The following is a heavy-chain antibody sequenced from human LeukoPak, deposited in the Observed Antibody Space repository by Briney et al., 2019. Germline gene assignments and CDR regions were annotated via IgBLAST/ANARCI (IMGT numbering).Heavy chain of an antibody. CDR3: ARGYCSGGSCYLQLYYYYYYMDV. J-gene: IGHJ6*03. CDR2: INWNGGST. Sequence: PGGSLRLSCAASGFTFDDYGMSWVRQAPGKGLEWVSGINWNGGSTGYADSVKGRFTISRDNAKNSLYLQMNSLRAEDTAVYYCARGYCSGGSCYLQLYYYYYYMDVWGKGTTVTVSS. V-gene: IGHV3-20*04. CDR1: GFTFDDYG. D-gene: IGHD2-15*01.